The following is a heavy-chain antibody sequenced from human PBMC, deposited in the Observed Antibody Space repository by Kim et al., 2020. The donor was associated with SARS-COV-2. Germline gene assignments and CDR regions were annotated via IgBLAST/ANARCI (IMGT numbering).Heavy chain of an antibody. CDR1: GYTFTGYY. CDR3: ARERIRRYGAAALSKGPYYYYYGMDV. J-gene: IGHJ6*02. V-gene: IGHV1-2*05. D-gene: IGHD5-12*01. CDR2: INPNSGGT. Sequence: ASVKVSCKASGYTFTGYYMHWVRQAPGQGLEWMGRINPNSGGTNYAQKFQGRVTMTRDTSISTAYMELSRLRSDDTVVYYCARERIRRYGAAALSKGPYYYYYGMDVWGQGTTVTVSS.